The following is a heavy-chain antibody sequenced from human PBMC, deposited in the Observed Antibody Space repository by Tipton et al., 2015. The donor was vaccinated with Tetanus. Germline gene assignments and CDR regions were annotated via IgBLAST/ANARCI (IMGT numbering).Heavy chain of an antibody. Sequence: SLRLSCATSGFIFNSYGIHWVRQAPGKGLEWVAVTWSHGGNIYYADSVKGRCAVSRDNSKNSLYLQMNSLRDEDTAVYYCARDFSYYFDSKSGFDYWGQGTLVTVSS. J-gene: IGHJ4*02. V-gene: IGHV3-33*01. CDR2: TWSHGGNI. CDR1: GFIFNSYG. CDR3: ARDFSYYFDSKSGFDY. D-gene: IGHD3-22*01.